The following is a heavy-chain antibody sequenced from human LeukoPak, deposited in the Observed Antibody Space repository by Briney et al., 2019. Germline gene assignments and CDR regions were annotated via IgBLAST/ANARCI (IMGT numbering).Heavy chain of an antibody. J-gene: IGHJ4*02. CDR1: GFAFSSHA. Sequence: GGSLRLSCTASGFAFSSHAMNWVRQAPGKGLEWVSSVSGSGSNTYYTDSVKGRFTISRDNSKNTLYLQMNSLTAEDTALYYCAKDRHGYYQPVDYWGQGTLVTVSS. CDR2: VSGSGSNT. V-gene: IGHV3-23*01. D-gene: IGHD3-22*01. CDR3: AKDRHGYYQPVDY.